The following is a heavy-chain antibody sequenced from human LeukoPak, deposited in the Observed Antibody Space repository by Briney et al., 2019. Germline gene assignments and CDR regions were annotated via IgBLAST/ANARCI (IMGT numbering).Heavy chain of an antibody. V-gene: IGHV2-70*11. CDR1: GFSLSTSGMC. CDR3: ARSISDSSGYYYPDY. CDR2: IDWDDDK. D-gene: IGHD3-22*01. J-gene: IGHJ4*02. Sequence: GPSLVKPTQTLTLTCTFSGFSLSTSGMCVSWIRQPPGKALEWLARIDWDDDKYYSTSLKTRLTISKDTSKNQVVLTMTNMDPVDTATYYCARSISDSSGYYYPDYWGQGTLVTVSS.